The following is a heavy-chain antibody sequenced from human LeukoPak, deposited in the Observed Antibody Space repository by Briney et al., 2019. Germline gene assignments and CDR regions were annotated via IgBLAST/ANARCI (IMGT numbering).Heavy chain of an antibody. V-gene: IGHV3-15*07. CDR2: IKPKADGETT. CDR3: ITPLPYSAQ. J-gene: IGHJ4*02. CDR1: GFTVSSNY. D-gene: IGHD2-21*01. Sequence: GGSLRLSCAASGFTVSSNYMNWVRQAPGKGLEWVGRIKPKADGETTEYAAPVKDRFSISRDDSKSMMYLQMNSLKTEDTAVYYCITPLPYSAQGGQGTLVTVSS.